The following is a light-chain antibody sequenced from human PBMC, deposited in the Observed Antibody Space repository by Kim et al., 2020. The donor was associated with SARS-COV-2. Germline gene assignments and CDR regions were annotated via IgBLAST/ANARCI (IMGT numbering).Light chain of an antibody. CDR3: QNYSSVPLA. J-gene: IGKJ4*01. V-gene: IGKV1-27*01. CDR2: GAS. CDR1: QGIIND. Sequence: DIQMTQSPPSLSALVGDRVTITCRASQGIINDLAWYQQNPGKPPKLLIYGASTLESGVPSRFSGSRSGTDFTLTISSLQPEGVATYYCQNYSSVPLAFGGGTKVDIK.